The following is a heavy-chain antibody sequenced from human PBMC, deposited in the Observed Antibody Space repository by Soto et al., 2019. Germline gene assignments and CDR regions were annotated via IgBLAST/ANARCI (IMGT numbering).Heavy chain of an antibody. Sequence: GGSLRLSCTASGFILSNYAMNWVRQAPGKGLEWVSTLSKDGANEHYADSVKGRVSVPRDNAKNSLFLEMNSLRVDDTAVYYCARETLRDAIDIWGQGTMVTVSS. CDR1: GFILSNYA. V-gene: IGHV3-21*06. CDR3: ARETLRDAIDI. J-gene: IGHJ3*02. CDR2: LSKDGANE.